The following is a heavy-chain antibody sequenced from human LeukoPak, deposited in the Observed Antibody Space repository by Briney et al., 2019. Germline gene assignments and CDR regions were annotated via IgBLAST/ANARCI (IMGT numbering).Heavy chain of an antibody. Sequence: GGSLRLSCAPSGFTFSNYAVSWVRQAPGKRLEWVSSISGSGGTTYYADSVKGRFTISRDNSKNTLYLQMNSLRAEDTAVYYCAKDPYRASSGLVDYWGQGTLVTVSS. J-gene: IGHJ4*02. CDR3: AKDPYRASSGLVDY. D-gene: IGHD5-12*01. CDR1: GFTFSNYA. CDR2: ISGSGGTT. V-gene: IGHV3-23*01.